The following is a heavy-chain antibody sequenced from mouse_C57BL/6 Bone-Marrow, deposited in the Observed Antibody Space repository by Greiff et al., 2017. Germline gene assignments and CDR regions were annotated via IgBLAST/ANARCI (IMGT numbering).Heavy chain of an antibody. CDR3: ARSGITTVVASYYFDY. CDR2: INPYNGDT. CDR1: GHSFTGYF. Sequence: EVQLQQSGPELVKPGDSVKISCKASGHSFTGYFMNWVMQSHGKSLEWIGRINPYNGDTFYNQKFKGKATLTVDKSSSTAHMELRSLTSEDSAVYYCARSGITTVVASYYFDYWGQGTTLTVSS. D-gene: IGHD1-1*01. V-gene: IGHV1-20*01. J-gene: IGHJ2*01.